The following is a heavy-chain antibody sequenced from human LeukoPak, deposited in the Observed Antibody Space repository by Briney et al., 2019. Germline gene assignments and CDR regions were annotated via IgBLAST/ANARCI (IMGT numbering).Heavy chain of an antibody. Sequence: GGSLRLSCAASGFSFSSEWMVWVRQVPGKGLEWVANIKPDGGEKYYVDSVKGRFTVSRDNAKKSLYLQMNSLRAEDAAVYYCVRYYTGNSWHFDLWGRGTLVTVSS. D-gene: IGHD3-10*01. CDR3: VRYYTGNSWHFDL. CDR2: IKPDGGEK. V-gene: IGHV3-7*03. J-gene: IGHJ2*01. CDR1: GFSFSSEW.